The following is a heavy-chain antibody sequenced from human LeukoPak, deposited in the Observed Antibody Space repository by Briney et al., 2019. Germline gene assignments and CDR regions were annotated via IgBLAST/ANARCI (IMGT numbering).Heavy chain of an antibody. J-gene: IGHJ6*02. Sequence: SVKVSCKASGGTFSSYAISWVRQAPGQGLEWMGGIIPILGIANYAQKFQGRVTITADKSTSTAYMELSSLRSEDTAVYYCARADTPSRYCSSTSCPIQHYYYYYSMDVWGQGTTVTVSS. CDR1: GGTFSSYA. V-gene: IGHV1-69*04. CDR2: IIPILGIA. D-gene: IGHD2-2*01. CDR3: ARADTPSRYCSSTSCPIQHYYYYYSMDV.